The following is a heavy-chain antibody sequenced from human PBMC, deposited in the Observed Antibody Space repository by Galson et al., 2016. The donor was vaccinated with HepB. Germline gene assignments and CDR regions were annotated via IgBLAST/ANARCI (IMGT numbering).Heavy chain of an antibody. D-gene: IGHD3-10*01. CDR1: GFTFGDYA. CDR2: ISWNSGVM. CDR3: AKVTLGEIIGPTFDL. J-gene: IGHJ2*01. Sequence: SLRLSCAASGFTFGDYAMYWVRQAPGKGLEWVSGISWNSGVMAYADSVRGRFTISRDNAKNSLHLQMNSLRAEDTALYYCAKVTLGEIIGPTFDLWGRGTLVTVSS. V-gene: IGHV3-9*01.